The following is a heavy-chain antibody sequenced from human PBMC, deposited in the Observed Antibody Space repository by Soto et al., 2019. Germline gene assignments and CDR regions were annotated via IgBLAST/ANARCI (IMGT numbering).Heavy chain of an antibody. CDR1: GGSISSYY. CDR3: ARAFEYSSSSGTQNWFDP. CDR2: IYYSGST. Sequence: PSETLSLTCTVSGGSISSYYWSWIRQPPGKGLEWIGYIYYSGSTNYNPSLKSRVTISVDTSKNQFSLKLSSVTAADTAVYYCARAFEYSSSSGTQNWFDPWGQGTLVTVSS. D-gene: IGHD6-6*01. V-gene: IGHV4-59*01. J-gene: IGHJ5*02.